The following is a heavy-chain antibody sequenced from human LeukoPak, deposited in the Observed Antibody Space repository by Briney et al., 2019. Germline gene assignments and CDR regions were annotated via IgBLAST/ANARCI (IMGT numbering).Heavy chain of an antibody. CDR3: ASSRSSTSFDY. CDR2: IYYSGST. CDR1: GGSISSGGNY. D-gene: IGHD2-2*01. Sequence: SETLSLTCTVSGGSISSGGNYWSWIRQHPGKGLEWIGYIYYSGSTYYNPSLKSRVTISVDTSKNQFSLKLSSVTAADTAVYCCASSRSSTSFDYWGQGTLVTVSS. V-gene: IGHV4-31*03. J-gene: IGHJ4*02.